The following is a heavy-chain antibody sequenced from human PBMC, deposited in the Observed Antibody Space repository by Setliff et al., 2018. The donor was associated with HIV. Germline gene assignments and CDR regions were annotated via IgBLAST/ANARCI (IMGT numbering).Heavy chain of an antibody. CDR2: ISFDGTNK. Sequence: GGSLRLSCAASGFTFSGYAMHWVRQAPGKGLEWVSVISFDGTNKYYVESVKGRFTISRDNSKNTLYLQMNNLRPEDTAVYYCARDRSYGGSPYFYYYMDVWDKGTTVTVSS. CDR3: ARDRSYGGSPYFYYYMDV. D-gene: IGHD2-15*01. V-gene: IGHV3-30*04. CDR1: GFTFSGYA. J-gene: IGHJ6*03.